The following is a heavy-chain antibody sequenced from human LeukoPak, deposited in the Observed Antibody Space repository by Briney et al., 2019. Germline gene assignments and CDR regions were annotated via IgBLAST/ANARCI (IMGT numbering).Heavy chain of an antibody. D-gene: IGHD6-19*01. Sequence: SETLSLTCTVSGGSISSYYWSWIRQPPGKGLEWIGYIYDSGSTNYKPSLRNRVTMSMDTSKNQFSLNLSSVTAADTAMYYCARSASGWSRVDDWGQGTLVTVSS. CDR3: ARSASGWSRVDD. CDR2: IYDSGST. J-gene: IGHJ4*02. CDR1: GGSISSYY. V-gene: IGHV4-59*08.